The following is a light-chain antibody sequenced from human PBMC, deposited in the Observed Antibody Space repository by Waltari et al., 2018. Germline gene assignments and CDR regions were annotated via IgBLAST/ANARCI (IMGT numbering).Light chain of an antibody. CDR3: QTGGHGTWV. CDR1: SGHSSNI. CDR2: VNSDGSH. J-gene: IGLJ3*02. Sequence: QLVLTQSPSASASLGASVKLTCTLSSGHSSNIIAWHQQQPEKGPRYCMKVNSDGSHSKGDEIPDRFSGSSSVAERYLTISSLQSEDEADYYCQTGGHGTWVFGGGTKLTVL. V-gene: IGLV4-69*01.